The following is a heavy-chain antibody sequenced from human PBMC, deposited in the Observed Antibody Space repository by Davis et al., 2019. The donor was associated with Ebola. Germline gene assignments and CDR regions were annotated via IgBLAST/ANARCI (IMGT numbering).Heavy chain of an antibody. V-gene: IGHV5-51*01. J-gene: IGHJ6*02. CDR3: ARQAPPPYCSSTSCYKVRYYYYGMDV. CDR1: GYSFDSYW. Sequence: KVSCKTSGYSFDSYWIVWLRQVPGKGLEWMGIIFPGDSDTRYSPSFQGQVTISADKSISTAYLQWSSLKASDTAMYYCARQAPPPYCSSTSCYKVRYYYYGMDVWGQGTTVTVSS. D-gene: IGHD2-2*02. CDR2: IFPGDSDT.